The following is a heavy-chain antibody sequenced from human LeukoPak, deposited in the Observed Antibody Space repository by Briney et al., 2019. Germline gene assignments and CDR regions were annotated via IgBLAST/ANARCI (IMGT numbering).Heavy chain of an antibody. J-gene: IGHJ4*02. CDR3: ARDRVTYFDY. V-gene: IGHV4-59*01. Sequence: SETLSLTCTVSGGSISSYYWSWIRQPPGKGLEWIGYIYYSGSTNYNPSLKSRVTTSVDTSKNQFSLKLSSVTAADTAVYYCARDRVTYFDYWGQGTLVTVSS. CDR1: GGSISSYY. D-gene: IGHD5-18*01. CDR2: IYYSGST.